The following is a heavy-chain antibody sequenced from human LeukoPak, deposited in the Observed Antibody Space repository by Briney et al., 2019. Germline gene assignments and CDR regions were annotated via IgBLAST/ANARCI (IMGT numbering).Heavy chain of an antibody. CDR1: GFTFTAYA. CDR3: SRDPSGDYIGAFDM. J-gene: IGHJ3*02. V-gene: IGHV3-23*01. Sequence: GGSLRHSCTASGFTFTAYAMMWVRQAPGKGPEWVSAIRGGGTSEFYADSVKGRFRISRDNSKDTLFLQMNSLRAEDTAVYYCSRDPSGDYIGAFDMWGPGTMATVSS. CDR2: IRGGGTSE. D-gene: IGHD4-17*01.